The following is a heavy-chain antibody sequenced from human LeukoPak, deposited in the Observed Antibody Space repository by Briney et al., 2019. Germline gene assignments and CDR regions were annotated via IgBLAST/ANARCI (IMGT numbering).Heavy chain of an antibody. CDR1: GITLSNYG. CDR2: ISDRGGST. CDR3: ARDYYDSSENWFDP. V-gene: IGHV3-23*01. J-gene: IGHJ5*02. D-gene: IGHD3-22*01. Sequence: PGGSLRLSCVVSGITLSNYGMSWVRQAPGKGLEWVAGISDRGGSTNYADSVKGRFTISRDNPKNTLYLQMNSLRSEDTAVYYCARDYYDSSENWFDPWGQGTLVTVSS.